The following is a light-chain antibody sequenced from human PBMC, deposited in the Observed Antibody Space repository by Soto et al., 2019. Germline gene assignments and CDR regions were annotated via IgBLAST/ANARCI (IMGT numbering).Light chain of an antibody. J-gene: IGKJ2*01. CDR3: QQYSSYSPYT. V-gene: IGKV1-5*03. CDR1: QSISSW. Sequence: DIQMTQSPSTLSASVGDRVTITCRASQSISSWLAWYQQKPGKAPKHLIYKASSLESGVPARFSGSGSGTEFTLTISSLQPDDFAAYYCQQYSSYSPYTFGQGTKLEIK. CDR2: KAS.